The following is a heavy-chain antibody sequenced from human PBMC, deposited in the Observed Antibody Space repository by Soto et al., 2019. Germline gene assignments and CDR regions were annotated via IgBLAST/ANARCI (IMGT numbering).Heavy chain of an antibody. CDR2: ISAYNGNT. Sequence: QVQLVQSGAEVKKPGASVKVSCKASRYTFTSYGISWVRQAPGQGLEWMGWISAYNGNTNYAQKLQGRVTMTTDTSTSTAYMELRRLRAADTAVYYCARGPGAAADDNWFDPWGQGTLVTVSS. D-gene: IGHD6-13*01. J-gene: IGHJ5*02. CDR1: RYTFTSYG. CDR3: ARGPGAAADDNWFDP. V-gene: IGHV1-18*01.